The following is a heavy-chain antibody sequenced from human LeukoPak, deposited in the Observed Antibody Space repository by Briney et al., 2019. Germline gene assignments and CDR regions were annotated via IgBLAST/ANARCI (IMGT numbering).Heavy chain of an antibody. CDR3: ARNSFDSSGYYVY. Sequence: GGSLRLSCAASGFTFSSYAMSWVRQAPGKGLEWVSAISGSGGSTYYADSVKGRFTISRDNSKNTLYLQMNSLRAEDTAVYYCARNSFDSSGYYVYWGQGTLVTVSS. CDR1: GFTFSSYA. CDR2: ISGSGGST. D-gene: IGHD3-22*01. J-gene: IGHJ4*02. V-gene: IGHV3-23*01.